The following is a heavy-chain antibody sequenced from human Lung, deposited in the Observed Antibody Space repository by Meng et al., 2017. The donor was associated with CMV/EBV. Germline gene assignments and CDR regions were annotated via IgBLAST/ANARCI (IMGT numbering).Heavy chain of an antibody. D-gene: IGHD6-6*01. CDR1: GGSLSGYY. V-gene: IGHV4-34*01. Sequence: SETLSLXCGIYGGSLSGYYWSWIRQTPGKGLEWIGEIRHSGDITNYNPSLKSRVTISIDTSKKQFSLKLSAVTAADTAVYYCARQYSSSYYSDYWGQGTLVTVSS. CDR2: IRHSGDIT. J-gene: IGHJ4*02. CDR3: ARQYSSSYYSDY.